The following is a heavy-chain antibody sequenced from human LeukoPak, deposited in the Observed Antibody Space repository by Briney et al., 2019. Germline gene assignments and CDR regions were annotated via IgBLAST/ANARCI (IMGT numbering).Heavy chain of an antibody. Sequence: PSETLSLTCTVSGGSLSSYYWNWIRQPAGKGLEWIGRIYTSGSTNYNPSLKSRVTISVDTSKNQFSLKLSSVTAADTAVYYCARANRVSLYYFDYWGQGTLVTVSS. J-gene: IGHJ4*02. CDR3: ARANRVSLYYFDY. V-gene: IGHV4-4*07. D-gene: IGHD5/OR15-5a*01. CDR1: GGSLSSYY. CDR2: IYTSGST.